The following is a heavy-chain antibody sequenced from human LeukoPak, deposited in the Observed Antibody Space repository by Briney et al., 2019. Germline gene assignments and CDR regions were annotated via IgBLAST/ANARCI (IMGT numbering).Heavy chain of an antibody. D-gene: IGHD5-18*01. CDR2: INPSGGST. V-gene: IGHV1-46*01. J-gene: IGHJ4*02. CDR3: AGVRFGYSYGYAS. CDR1: GGTFISYA. Sequence: ASVKVSCKASGGTFISYAISWVRQAPGQGLEWMGIINPSGGSTSYAQKFQGRVTMTRDTSTSTVYMELSSLRSEDTAVYYCAGVRFGYSYGYASWGQGTLVTVSS.